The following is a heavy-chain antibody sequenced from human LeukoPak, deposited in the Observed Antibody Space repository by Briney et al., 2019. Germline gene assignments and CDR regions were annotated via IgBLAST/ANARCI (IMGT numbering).Heavy chain of an antibody. CDR3: ARDNDPPNGWFDP. D-gene: IGHD1-1*01. Sequence: SQTLSLTCTVSGGSISSGSYYWSWIRQPAGKRLEWVGRIYTSGSTNYNPSLKSRVTISVDTSKNQFSLKLSSVTAADTAVYYCARDNDPPNGWFDPWGQGTLVTVSS. CDR2: IYTSGST. V-gene: IGHV4-61*02. J-gene: IGHJ5*02. CDR1: GGSISSGSYY.